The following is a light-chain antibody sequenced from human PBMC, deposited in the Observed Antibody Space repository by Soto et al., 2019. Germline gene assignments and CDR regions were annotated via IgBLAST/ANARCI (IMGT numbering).Light chain of an antibody. V-gene: IGLV1-40*01. Sequence: QAVVTQPPSLSGAPGQRVTISCTGSSSDIGAGSEVHWYQQLPGTAPKLLIFGSTNRPSGVPDRFPGSKSATSASLAITGLQAEDEADYYCQSYDNSLSAYVFGTGTKLTVL. CDR2: GST. J-gene: IGLJ1*01. CDR1: SSDIGAGSE. CDR3: QSYDNSLSAYV.